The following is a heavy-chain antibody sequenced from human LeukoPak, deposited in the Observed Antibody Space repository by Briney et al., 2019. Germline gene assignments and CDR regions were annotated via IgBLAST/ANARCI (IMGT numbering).Heavy chain of an antibody. V-gene: IGHV4-34*01. CDR1: GGSFSGYY. D-gene: IGHD6-25*01. CDR3: ARGRGRALDY. Sequence: SETLSLTCAVYGGSFSGYYWSWIRQPPGKGLEWIGEISHSGSTNYNPSLKSRVTISVDTSKNQFSLKLSSVTAADTAVYYCARGRGRALDYWGQGTLVTVSS. CDR2: ISHSGST. J-gene: IGHJ4*02.